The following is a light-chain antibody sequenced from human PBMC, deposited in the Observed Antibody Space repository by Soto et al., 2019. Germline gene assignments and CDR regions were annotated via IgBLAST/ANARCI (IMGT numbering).Light chain of an antibody. Sequence: DIQLTQTASTLSASXXDRVTITCWSSQTISTWLAWYQHKPGKAPNXXIYDASTLMSGVPSRFSGSGSGTEFTLTISSLQPGDFATYYCQQSETYPLTFGQGTRLEIK. V-gene: IGKV1-5*01. J-gene: IGKJ5*01. CDR2: DAS. CDR3: QQSETYPLT. CDR1: QTISTW.